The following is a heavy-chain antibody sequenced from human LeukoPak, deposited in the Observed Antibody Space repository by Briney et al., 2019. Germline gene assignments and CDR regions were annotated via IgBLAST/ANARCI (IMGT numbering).Heavy chain of an antibody. CDR3: ARVPLEMATTDAFDI. V-gene: IGHV1-18*01. Sequence: ASVKVSCKASGYTFTSYGISWVRQAPGQGLEWMGWISAYNGNTNYAQKLQGRVTMTTDTSTSTAYMELGSLRSDDTAVYYCARVPLEMATTDAFDIWGQGTMVTVSS. J-gene: IGHJ3*02. CDR1: GYTFTSYG. CDR2: ISAYNGNT. D-gene: IGHD5-24*01.